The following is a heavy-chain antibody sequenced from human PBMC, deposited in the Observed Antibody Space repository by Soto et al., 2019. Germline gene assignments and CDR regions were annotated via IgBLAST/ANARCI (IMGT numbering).Heavy chain of an antibody. D-gene: IGHD2-21*02. Sequence: QVQLQESGPGLVKPSETLSLTCTVSGDSISSYFWNWIRQPPGKGLEWIGYVYYSGSTNYNPSLKSRVTISLATSKNQFSLTLSSVTAADTAVYYCASVVTTHPSYYFDYWGQGTLVTVSS. V-gene: IGHV4-59*08. CDR1: GDSISSYF. CDR3: ASVVTTHPSYYFDY. J-gene: IGHJ4*02. CDR2: VYYSGST.